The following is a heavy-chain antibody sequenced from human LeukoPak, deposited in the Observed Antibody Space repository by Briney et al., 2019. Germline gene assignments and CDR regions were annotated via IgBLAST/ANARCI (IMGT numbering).Heavy chain of an antibody. J-gene: IGHJ4*02. D-gene: IGHD2-15*01. V-gene: IGHV4-59*01. Sequence: SESLSLTRTVSRDSISSFFWSWIRQPPRRGVAGVGYIYVVGTSKYNPPLKRGVTIYPDTSQRQLSLNESSVSAPRTAPYYCVRQSRVGGTCFDYWGQGALVTVSP. CDR2: IYVVGTS. CDR1: RDSISSFF. CDR3: VRQSRVGGTCFDY.